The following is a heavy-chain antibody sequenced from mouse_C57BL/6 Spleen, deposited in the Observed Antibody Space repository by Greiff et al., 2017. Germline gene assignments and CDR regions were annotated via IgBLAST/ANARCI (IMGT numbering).Heavy chain of an antibody. CDR2: IRRKSNNYAT. Sequence: GGGLVQPKGSLKLSCAASGFSFNTYAMNWVRQAPGKGLEWVARIRRKSNNYATYYADSVKDRFTISRDDSESMLYLQMNNLKTEDTAMYYCVRQKNWDGTHFDYWGQGTTLTVSS. CDR3: VRQKNWDGTHFDY. V-gene: IGHV10-1*01. D-gene: IGHD4-1*01. CDR1: GFSFNTYA. J-gene: IGHJ2*01.